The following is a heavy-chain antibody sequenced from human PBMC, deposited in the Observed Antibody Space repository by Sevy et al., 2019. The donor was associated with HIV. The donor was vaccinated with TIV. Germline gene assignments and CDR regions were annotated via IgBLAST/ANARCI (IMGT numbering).Heavy chain of an antibody. CDR1: GFTFSSNA. J-gene: IGHJ4*02. D-gene: IGHD5-12*01. CDR3: AKLDRGYDGGPFDY. Sequence: GGSLRLSCAASGFTFSSNAMSWVRQAPGKGLEWVSAVSGSGGSTYYADPGKGRLTSSRDNTKNPLDLQMNSLRAEDTAVYYCAKLDRGYDGGPFDYWGQGTLVTVSS. V-gene: IGHV3-23*01. CDR2: VSGSGGST.